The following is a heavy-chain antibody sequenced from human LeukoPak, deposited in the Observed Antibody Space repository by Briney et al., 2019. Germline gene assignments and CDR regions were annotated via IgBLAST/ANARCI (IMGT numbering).Heavy chain of an antibody. CDR1: GFTFTIST. CDR3: ARDLTTTGTTGGY. J-gene: IGHJ4*02. D-gene: IGHD1-1*01. V-gene: IGHV1-58*02. CDR2: IVVGSGNT. Sequence: ASVKVSYKASGFTFTISTMQWVRQARGQRLEWIGWIVVGSGNTNYAQKFQERVTITRDMSTSTAYMELSSLRSEDTAVYYCARDLTTTGTTGGYWGQGTLVTVSS.